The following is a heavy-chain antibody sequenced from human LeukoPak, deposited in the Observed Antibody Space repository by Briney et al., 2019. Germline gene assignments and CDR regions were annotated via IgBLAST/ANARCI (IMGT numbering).Heavy chain of an antibody. V-gene: IGHV3-23*01. D-gene: IGHD6-19*01. J-gene: IGHJ6*02. CDR2: ISGSDGST. Sequence: GGSLGLSCGVSGFTLINNYMNWVRQAPGKGLEWVSAISGSDGSTYYADSVKGRFTVSRDNSKNTLYLQMFSLRAEDTAVYYCATTVAGTEDFHYYYGMDVWGQGTTVTVSS. CDR1: GFTLINNY. CDR3: ATTVAGTEDFHYYYGMDV.